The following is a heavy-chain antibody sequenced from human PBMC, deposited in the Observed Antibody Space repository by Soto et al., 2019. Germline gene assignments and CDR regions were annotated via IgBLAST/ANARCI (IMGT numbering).Heavy chain of an antibody. V-gene: IGHV4-59*08. CDR1: GGSISSYY. CDR2: IYYSGST. D-gene: IGHD3-10*01. J-gene: IGHJ5*02. CDR3: ASSMVRGVTRHNWFDP. Sequence: QVQLQESGPGLVKPSETLSLTCTVSGGSISSYYWSWIRQPPGKGLEWIGYIYYSGSTNYNPSLKSRVPISVDTSKNQFSLKLSSVTAADTAVYYCASSMVRGVTRHNWFDPWGQGTLVTVSS.